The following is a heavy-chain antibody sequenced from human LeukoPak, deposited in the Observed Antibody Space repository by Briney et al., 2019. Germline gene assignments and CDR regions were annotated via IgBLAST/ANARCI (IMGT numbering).Heavy chain of an antibody. CDR2: INSDGSST. CDR3: ARDRYYGMDV. Sequence: GGSLRLSCAASGFTFDTYGMHWVRQAPGKGLVWVSRINSDGSSTRYADSVKGRFTISRDNAKNTLYLQMNSLRAEDTAVYYCARDRYYGMDVWGQGTTVTVSS. V-gene: IGHV3-74*01. J-gene: IGHJ6*02. CDR1: GFTFDTYG.